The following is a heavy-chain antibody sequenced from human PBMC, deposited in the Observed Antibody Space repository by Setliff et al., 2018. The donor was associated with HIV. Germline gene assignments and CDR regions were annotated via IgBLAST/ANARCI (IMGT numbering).Heavy chain of an antibody. V-gene: IGHV4-59*01. CDR1: GGSISSYY. Sequence: PSETLSLTCTVSGGSISSYYWSWIRQPPGKGLEWIGYIYYSGSTNYNPSLKSRVTISVDTSKNQFSLKLSSVTAADTAVYYCARDNRVMALNYYYYYMDVWGKGTTVTVSS. CDR3: ARDNRVMALNYYYYYMDV. J-gene: IGHJ6*03. D-gene: IGHD2-21*01. CDR2: IYYSGST.